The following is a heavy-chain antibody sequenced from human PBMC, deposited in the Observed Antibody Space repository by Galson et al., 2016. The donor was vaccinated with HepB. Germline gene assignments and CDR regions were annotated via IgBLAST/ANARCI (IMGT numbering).Heavy chain of an antibody. CDR2: ISAYNGNT. D-gene: IGHD3-3*01. CDR1: GYTFTSYG. V-gene: IGHV1-18*01. CDR3: ARDKRGNYDFWSGYYRRYYYYYGMDV. J-gene: IGHJ6*02. Sequence: SVKVSCKASGYTFTSYGISWVRQAPGQGLEWMGWISAYNGNTNYAQKLQGRVTMTTDTSTSTAYMELRSLRSDDTAVYYCARDKRGNYDFWSGYYRRYYYYYGMDVWGQGTTVTVSS.